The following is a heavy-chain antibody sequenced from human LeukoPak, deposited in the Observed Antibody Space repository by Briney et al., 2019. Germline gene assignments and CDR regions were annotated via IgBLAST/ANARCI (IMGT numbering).Heavy chain of an antibody. CDR3: ARSKHDYGDITDY. Sequence: ASVKVSCKASGYTFTGYYMHWVRQAPGQGLEWMGWINPNSGGTNYAQKFQGRVTMTRDTSISTAYMELSRLRSDDTAVYYCARSKHDYGDITDYWGQGTLVTVSS. J-gene: IGHJ4*02. V-gene: IGHV1-2*02. CDR2: INPNSGGT. D-gene: IGHD4-17*01. CDR1: GYTFTGYY.